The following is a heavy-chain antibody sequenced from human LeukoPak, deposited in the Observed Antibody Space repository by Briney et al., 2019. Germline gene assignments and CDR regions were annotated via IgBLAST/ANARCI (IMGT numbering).Heavy chain of an antibody. CDR2: ISYDGSNK. V-gene: IGHV3-30-3*01. D-gene: IGHD2-2*01. J-gene: IGHJ4*02. CDR3: ARKVAAATRTYYFDY. CDR1: GFTFSSYA. Sequence: GGSLRLSCAASGFTFSSYAMHWVRQAPGKGLEWVAVISYDGSNKYYADSVKGRFTISRDNSKNTLYLQMNSLRAEDTAVYYCARKVAAATRTYYFDYWGQGILVTVSS.